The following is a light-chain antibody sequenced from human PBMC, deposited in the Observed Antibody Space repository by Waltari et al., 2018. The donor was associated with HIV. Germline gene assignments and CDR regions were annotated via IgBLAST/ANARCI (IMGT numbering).Light chain of an antibody. Sequence: QSVLTQPPSASWTPGQRVTISCSGSSSNIGSNNVNWYQQPPGTAPKLLIYSNNQRPSGVPDRFSGSKSGTSASLAISGLQSEDEADYYCAAWDDSLNGWVFGGGTKLTVL. CDR2: SNN. CDR3: AAWDDSLNGWV. CDR1: SSNIGSNN. J-gene: IGLJ3*02. V-gene: IGLV1-44*01.